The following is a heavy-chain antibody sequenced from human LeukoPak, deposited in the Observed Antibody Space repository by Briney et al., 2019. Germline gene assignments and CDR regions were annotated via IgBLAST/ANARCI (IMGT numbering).Heavy chain of an antibody. V-gene: IGHV3-20*04. J-gene: IGHJ6*03. CDR3: ARDSYYDSSGYYPTHMDV. CDR2: INWNGGST. CDR1: GFTFSSYE. D-gene: IGHD3-22*01. Sequence: GGSLRLSCAASGFTFSSYEMNWVRQAPGKGLEWVSGINWNGGSTGYADSVKGRFTISRDNAKNSLYLQMNSLRAEDTALYYCARDSYYDSSGYYPTHMDVWGKGTTVTVSS.